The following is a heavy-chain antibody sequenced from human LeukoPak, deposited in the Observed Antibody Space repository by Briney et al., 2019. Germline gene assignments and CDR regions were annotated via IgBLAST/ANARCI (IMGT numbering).Heavy chain of an antibody. CDR2: INHSGST. CDR1: GGSFSGYY. CDR3: ARGIGSKLGYCSSTSCYVWFDP. D-gene: IGHD2-2*01. J-gene: IGHJ5*02. V-gene: IGHV4-34*01. Sequence: PSETLSLTCAVYGGSFSGYYWSWIRQPPGKGLEWIGGINHSGSTNYNPSLKSRVTISVDTSKNQFSLKLSSVTAADTAVYYCARGIGSKLGYCSSTSCYVWFDPWGQGTLVTVSS.